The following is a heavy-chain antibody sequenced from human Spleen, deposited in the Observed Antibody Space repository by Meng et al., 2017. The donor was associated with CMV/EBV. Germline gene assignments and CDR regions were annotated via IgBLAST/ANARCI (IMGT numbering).Heavy chain of an antibody. CDR2: ISYDGSNK. D-gene: IGHD1-26*01. CDR3: ARDRAYSGRYHDY. V-gene: IGHV3-30-3*01. J-gene: IGHJ4*02. CDR1: GFTFSSYA. Sequence: GESLKISCAASGFTFSSYAMHWVRQAPGKGLEWVAVISYDGSNKYYADSVKGRFTISRDNSKNTLYLQMNSLRAEDTAVYYCARDRAYSGRYHDYWGQGTLVTVSS.